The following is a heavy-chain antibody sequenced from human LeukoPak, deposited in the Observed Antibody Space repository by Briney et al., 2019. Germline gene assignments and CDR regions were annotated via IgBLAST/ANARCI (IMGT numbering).Heavy chain of an antibody. V-gene: IGHV4-39*01. CDR2: IYYSGSA. J-gene: IGHJ4*02. CDR1: GGSISSSSYY. CDR3: ARLSGSYYSDFDY. Sequence: SETLSLTCTVSGGSISSSSYYWGWIRQPPGQGLEWIGSIYYSGSAYYNPSLKSRVTISVDTSKNQFSLKLSSVTAADTAVYYCARLSGSYYSDFDYWGQGNLVTVSS. D-gene: IGHD1-26*01.